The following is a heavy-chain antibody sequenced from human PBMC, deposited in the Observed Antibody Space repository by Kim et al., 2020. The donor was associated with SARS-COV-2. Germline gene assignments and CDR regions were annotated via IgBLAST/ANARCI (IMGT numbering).Heavy chain of an antibody. J-gene: IGHJ3*02. CDR3: ARDRGIFPDTFDI. V-gene: IGHV1-18*04. D-gene: IGHD3-10*01. CDR1: GYSFTDYG. CDR2: TSAYNDDT. Sequence: ASVKVSCKASGYSFTDYGISWVRQAPGQGLEWLGWTSAYNDDTNYAPKLRGRVAVTTDTSTSTTYMELRSLRSDDTAVYYCARDRGIFPDTFDIWGQGTM.